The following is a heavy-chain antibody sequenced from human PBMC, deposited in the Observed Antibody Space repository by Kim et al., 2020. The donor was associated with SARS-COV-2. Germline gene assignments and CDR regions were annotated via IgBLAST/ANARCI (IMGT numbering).Heavy chain of an antibody. CDR1: GFTFSSYS. CDR3: ARNQPPVDTAMVDY. Sequence: GGSLRLSCAASGFTFSSYSMNWVRQAPGKGLEWVSSISSSSSYIYYADSVKGRFTISRDNAKNSLYLQMNSLRAEDTAVYYCARNQPPVDTAMVDYWGQGTLVTVSS. D-gene: IGHD5-18*01. CDR2: ISSSSSYI. J-gene: IGHJ4*02. V-gene: IGHV3-21*01.